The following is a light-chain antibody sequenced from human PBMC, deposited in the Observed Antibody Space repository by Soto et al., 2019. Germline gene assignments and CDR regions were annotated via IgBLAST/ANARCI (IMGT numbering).Light chain of an antibody. J-gene: IGKJ2*01. CDR3: QQSYSTPRT. V-gene: IGKV1-39*01. Sequence: DIQMTQSPSSVSASVGDRVTITCRSSRSISSYLNWYQQKPGKAPKLLIYAASSLQSGVPSRFSGSGSGTDFTLTISSLQPEDFATYYCQQSYSTPRTFGQATKVDIK. CDR1: RSISSY. CDR2: AAS.